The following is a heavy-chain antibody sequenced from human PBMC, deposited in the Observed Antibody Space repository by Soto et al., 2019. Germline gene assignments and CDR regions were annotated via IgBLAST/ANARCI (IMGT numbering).Heavy chain of an antibody. D-gene: IGHD3-22*01. J-gene: IGHJ4*02. CDR1: GASISSGGYS. CDR2: IYHSGGT. V-gene: IGHV4-30-2*01. CDR3: ARDSRSGYYLEY. Sequence: QLQLRESGSGLVKPSQTLSLTCTVSGASISSGGYSWNWIRQPPGKGLEWIGYIYHSGGTDYNPSLKSRVTITVDSSNNQFSLKLRSVTAVDTAVYYCARDSRSGYYLEYWGQGTLVTVSS.